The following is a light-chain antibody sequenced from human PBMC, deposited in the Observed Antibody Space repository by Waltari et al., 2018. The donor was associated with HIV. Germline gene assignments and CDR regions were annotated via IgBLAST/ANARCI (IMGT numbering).Light chain of an antibody. Sequence: QSALTQPASVSGSPGQSITISCIGTDRDIAIYNSISWYHHPPDSDPRLVIFDANSRPSVIPFRFSGSKSGKTASLTISGLQADDEGVYYCSSYARGGSLLFGGGTTVTVL. CDR1: DRDIAIYNS. CDR2: DAN. CDR3: SSYARGGSLL. J-gene: IGLJ3*02. V-gene: IGLV2-14*01.